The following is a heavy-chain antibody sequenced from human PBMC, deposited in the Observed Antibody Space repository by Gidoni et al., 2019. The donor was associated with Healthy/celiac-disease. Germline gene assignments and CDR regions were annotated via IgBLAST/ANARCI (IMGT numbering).Heavy chain of an antibody. CDR3: ATLPYYYGSGSYRRADY. V-gene: IGHV3-30*03. J-gene: IGHJ4*02. CDR2: ISYDGSNK. Sequence: WVAVISYDGSNKYYADSVKGRFTISRDNSKNTLYLQMNSLRAEDTAVYYWATLPYYYGSGSYRRADYWGQGTLVTVSS. D-gene: IGHD3-10*01.